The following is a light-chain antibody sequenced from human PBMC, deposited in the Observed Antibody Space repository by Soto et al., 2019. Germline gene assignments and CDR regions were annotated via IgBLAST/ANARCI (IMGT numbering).Light chain of an antibody. V-gene: IGKV3-20*01. CDR3: QQFDSLPRT. CDR2: GAS. J-gene: IGKJ1*01. CDR1: QSVTSNY. Sequence: EMVLTQSPGTLSLSPGERATLSCRASQSVTSNYLVWYQQKPGQAPRLLIYGASTRATGIPDRFSGSGSGTDFTLTISRLEPEDFAVYYCQQFDSLPRTFGQGTKVDIK.